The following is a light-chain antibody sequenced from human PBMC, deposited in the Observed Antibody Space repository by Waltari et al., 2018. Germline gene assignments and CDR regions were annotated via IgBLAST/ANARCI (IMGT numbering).Light chain of an antibody. CDR2: DAI. CDR1: QSVGRY. V-gene: IGKV3-11*01. Sequence: EIVLTQSPATLSLSPGESATLSGRASQSVGRYLTWYQQQPAPPPRLLIYDAINRAPGVPARFSGSGSGTDFTLTISGLEPDDFGVYYCQQRDNWPQTFGQGTKLEI. CDR3: QQRDNWPQT. J-gene: IGKJ2*01.